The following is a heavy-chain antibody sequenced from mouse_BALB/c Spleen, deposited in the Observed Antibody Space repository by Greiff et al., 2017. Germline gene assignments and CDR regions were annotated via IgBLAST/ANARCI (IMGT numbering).Heavy chain of an antibody. CDR1: GFSLTSYG. CDR2: IWAGGST. V-gene: IGHV2-9*02. CDR3: AREFFYDYDGYYAMDY. Sequence: QVQLKESGPGLVAPSQSLSITCTVSGFSLTSYGVHWVRQPPGKGLEWLGVIWAGGSTNYNSALMSRLSISKDNSKSQVFLKMNSLQTDDTAMYYCAREFFYDYDGYYAMDYWGQGTSVTVSS. J-gene: IGHJ4*01. D-gene: IGHD2-4*01.